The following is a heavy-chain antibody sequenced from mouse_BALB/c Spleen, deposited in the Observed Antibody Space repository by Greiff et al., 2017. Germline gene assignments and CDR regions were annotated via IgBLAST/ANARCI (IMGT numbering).Heavy chain of an antibody. CDR2: ISIYYDNT. J-gene: IGHJ1*01. CDR3: ARRYRYDGYFDV. V-gene: IGHV1-67*01. Sequence: VQRVESGPELVRPGESVKISCKGSGYTFTDYAMHWVKQSHAKSLEWIGVISIYYDNTNYNQKFKGKATMTVDKSSSTAYMELARLTSEDSAIYYCARRYRYDGYFDVWGAGTTVTVSS. D-gene: IGHD2-14*01. CDR1: GYTFTDYA.